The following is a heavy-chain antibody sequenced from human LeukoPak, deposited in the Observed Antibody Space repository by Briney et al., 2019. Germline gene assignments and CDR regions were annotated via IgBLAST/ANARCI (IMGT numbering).Heavy chain of an antibody. CDR2: ISAYNGNT. Sequence: ASVKVSCKASGYTVSSYGISWVRQAPGQGLEWMGWISAYNGNTNYAQKLQGRVTMTTDTSTSTAYMEMRSLRSDDTAVYYCATSDWNYRFWGQGTLVTVSS. D-gene: IGHD1-7*01. CDR3: ATSDWNYRF. J-gene: IGHJ4*02. CDR1: GYTVSSYG. V-gene: IGHV1-18*01.